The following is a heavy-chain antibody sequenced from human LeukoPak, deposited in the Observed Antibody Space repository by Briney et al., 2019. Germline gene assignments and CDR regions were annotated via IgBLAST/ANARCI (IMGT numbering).Heavy chain of an antibody. CDR2: ISAYNGNT. J-gene: IGHJ4*02. CDR3: AAGTYDFWSGYSFDY. D-gene: IGHD3-3*01. V-gene: IGHV1-18*01. Sequence: PEASVKVSCKASGYTFTSYGISWVRQAPGQGLEWMGWISAYNGNTNYAQKLQGRVTMTTDTSTSTAYMELRSLRSDDTAVYYCAAGTYDFWSGYSFDYWGQGTLVTVSS. CDR1: GYTFTSYG.